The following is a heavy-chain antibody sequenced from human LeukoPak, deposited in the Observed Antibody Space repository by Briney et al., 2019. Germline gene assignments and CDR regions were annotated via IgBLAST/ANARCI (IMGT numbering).Heavy chain of an antibody. CDR1: GFTFSTYT. D-gene: IGHD3-22*01. Sequence: GGSLRLSCAASGFTFSTYTMNWVRQAPGKGLEWVSSISGSSSYIYYADSVKGRLTISRDNAKNSLYLQMNSLRAEDTAVYYCARDLSDYSSLLDYWGQGTLVTVSS. J-gene: IGHJ4*02. CDR3: ARDLSDYSSLLDY. V-gene: IGHV3-21*01. CDR2: ISGSSSYI.